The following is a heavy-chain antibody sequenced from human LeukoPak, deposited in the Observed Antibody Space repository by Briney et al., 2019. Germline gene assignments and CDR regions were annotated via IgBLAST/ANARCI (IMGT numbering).Heavy chain of an antibody. Sequence: SETLSLTCTVSGGSISSSSYYWGWIRQPPGKGLEWIGSIYYSGSTYYNPSLKSRVTISVDTSKSQFSLKLSSVTAADTAVYYCESAYSSGWYYFDYWGQGTLVTVSS. V-gene: IGHV4-39*01. D-gene: IGHD6-19*01. CDR3: ESAYSSGWYYFDY. CDR1: GGSISSSSYY. CDR2: IYYSGST. J-gene: IGHJ4*02.